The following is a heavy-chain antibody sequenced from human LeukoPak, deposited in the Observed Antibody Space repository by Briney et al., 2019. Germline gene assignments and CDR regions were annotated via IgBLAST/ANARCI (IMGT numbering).Heavy chain of an antibody. CDR3: ATINPREQDAFDI. J-gene: IGHJ3*02. Sequence: ASVKVSCKASGYTFTSYDINWVRQATGQGPEWMGWMNPNSGNTGYAQKFQGRVTMTRNTSISTAYMELSSLRSEDTAVYCCATINPREQDAFDIWGQGTMVTVSS. V-gene: IGHV1-8*01. CDR1: GYTFTSYD. CDR2: MNPNSGNT.